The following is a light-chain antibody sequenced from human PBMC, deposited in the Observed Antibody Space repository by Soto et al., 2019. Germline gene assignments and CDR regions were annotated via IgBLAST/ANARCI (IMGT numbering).Light chain of an antibody. Sequence: DIQMTQSPSPPSASVRERITNTCRASQSISSWLAWYQQKPGKAPKLLIYKASSLESGVPSRFSGSGSGTEFTLTISSLQPDDFATYYCQQYNSYSTFGQGTKVDIK. CDR2: KAS. V-gene: IGKV1-5*03. CDR1: QSISSW. J-gene: IGKJ1*01. CDR3: QQYNSYST.